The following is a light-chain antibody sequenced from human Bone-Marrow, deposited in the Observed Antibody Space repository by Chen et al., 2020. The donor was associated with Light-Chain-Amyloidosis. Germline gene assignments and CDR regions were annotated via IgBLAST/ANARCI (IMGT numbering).Light chain of an antibody. Sequence: SYELTQPPSVSVSPGQTARLTCSGDDLPTKYAYWYQQKPGQATVLVIHRDTERPSGISERFSGSSSGTTATLTSSGVQAEDEADYHCQSADSSGTYEVIFGGGTKLTVL. CDR2: RDT. V-gene: IGLV3-25*03. CDR3: QSADSSGTYEVI. J-gene: IGLJ2*01. CDR1: DLPTKY.